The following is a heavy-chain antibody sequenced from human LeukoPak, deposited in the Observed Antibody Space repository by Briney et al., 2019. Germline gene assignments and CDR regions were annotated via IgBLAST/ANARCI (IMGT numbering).Heavy chain of an antibody. D-gene: IGHD2-2*01. J-gene: IGHJ4*02. CDR1: GFTFSSYG. V-gene: IGHV3-33*01. Sequence: GRSLRLSCAASGFTFSSYGMHWVRQAPGKGLEWVAGIWYDGSNKYYADSVKGRFTISRDNSKNTLYLQMNSLRAEDTAVYYCARGWSDCSSTSCYPLPFDYWGQGTLVTVSS. CDR3: ARGWSDCSSTSCYPLPFDY. CDR2: IWYDGSNK.